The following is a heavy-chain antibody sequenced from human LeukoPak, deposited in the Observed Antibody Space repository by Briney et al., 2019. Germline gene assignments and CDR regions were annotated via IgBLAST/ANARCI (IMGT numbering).Heavy chain of an antibody. J-gene: IGHJ5*02. CDR3: ARDRLRLGYERTNWFDP. CDR1: GYTFTGYY. D-gene: IGHD2-15*01. CDR2: INPKSGGT. V-gene: IGHV1-2*02. Sequence: ASVKVSCKASGYTFTGYYIHWVRQAPGQGLEWMGWINPKSGGTNYAQKFQGRVTMTRDTSISTAYMELSRLRSDDTAVYYCARDRLRLGYERTNWFDPWGQGTLVTVSS.